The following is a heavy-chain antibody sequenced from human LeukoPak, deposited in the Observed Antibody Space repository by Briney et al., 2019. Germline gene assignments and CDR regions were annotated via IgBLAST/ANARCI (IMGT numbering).Heavy chain of an antibody. CDR3: AHEVDTAMVT. CDR1: GGSISSYY. Sequence: PSETLSLTCTVSGGSISSYYWSWIRQPPGKGLEWIGYIYCSGSTNYNPSLKSRVTISVDTSKNQFSLKLSSVTAADTAVYYCAHEVDTAMVTWGQGTLVTVSS. D-gene: IGHD5-18*01. J-gene: IGHJ4*02. CDR2: IYCSGST. V-gene: IGHV4-59*08.